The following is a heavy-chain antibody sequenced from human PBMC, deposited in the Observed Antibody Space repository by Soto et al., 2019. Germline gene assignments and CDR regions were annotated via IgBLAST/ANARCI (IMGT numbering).Heavy chain of an antibody. Sequence: GGSLRLSCAASGFTFSSYWMSWVRQAPGKGLEWVANIKQDGSEKYYVDSVKGRFTISRDNAKNSLYLQMNSLRAEDTAVYYCARDFGHFDWLFDYWGQGTLVTVSS. CDR1: GFTFSSYW. CDR2: IKQDGSEK. D-gene: IGHD3-9*01. CDR3: ARDFGHFDWLFDY. V-gene: IGHV3-7*01. J-gene: IGHJ4*02.